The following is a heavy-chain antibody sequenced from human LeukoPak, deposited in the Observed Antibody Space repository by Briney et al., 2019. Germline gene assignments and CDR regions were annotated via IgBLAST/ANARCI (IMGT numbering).Heavy chain of an antibody. CDR2: ISGSGGST. CDR1: GFTFSSDA. CDR3: AKVVSGSYFLESYYYMDV. J-gene: IGHJ6*03. Sequence: PGGSLRLSCAASGFTFSSDAMSWVRQAPGKGLEWVSAISGSGGSTYYADSVKGRFTISRDNSKNTLYLQMNSLRAEDTAVYYCAKVVSGSYFLESYYYMDVWGKGTTVTVSS. D-gene: IGHD1-26*01. V-gene: IGHV3-23*01.